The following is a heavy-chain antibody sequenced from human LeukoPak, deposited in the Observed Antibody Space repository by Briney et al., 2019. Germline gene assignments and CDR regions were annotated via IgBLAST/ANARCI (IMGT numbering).Heavy chain of an antibody. Sequence: SETLSLTCTVSGGSISSYYWSWIRQPPGKGLEWIGYIYYSGSTNYNPSLKSRVTISVDTSKNQFSLKLSSVTAADTAVYYCARDLGCEVTDYWGQGTLVTVSS. J-gene: IGHJ4*02. D-gene: IGHD2-21*02. CDR1: GGSISSYY. CDR2: IYYSGST. V-gene: IGHV4-59*01. CDR3: ARDLGCEVTDY.